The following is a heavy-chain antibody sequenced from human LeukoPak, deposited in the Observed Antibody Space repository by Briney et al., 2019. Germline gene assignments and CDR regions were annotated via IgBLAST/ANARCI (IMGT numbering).Heavy chain of an antibody. J-gene: IGHJ6*02. CDR3: ASPTTFYASSGYYTYYYYGMDV. Sequence: GASVKVSCKASGYTFTSYDISWVRQAPGQGLEWMGSIIPIVGIANYAQKFQGSVTITADKSTSTAYMELSRLRSEDTAVYYCASPTTFYASSGYYTYYYYGMDVWGQGTTVTVSS. CDR1: GYTFTSYD. D-gene: IGHD3-22*01. V-gene: IGHV1-69*04. CDR2: IIPIVGIA.